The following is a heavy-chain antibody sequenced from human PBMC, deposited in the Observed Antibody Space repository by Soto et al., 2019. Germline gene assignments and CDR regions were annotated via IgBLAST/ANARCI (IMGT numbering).Heavy chain of an antibody. V-gene: IGHV1-3*01. CDR3: AREGRYGDYVDY. CDR2: INVGNGNT. J-gene: IGHJ4*02. D-gene: IGHD4-17*01. Sequence: ASVKVSCKASGYTSTSYAVHWVRQAPGQRPEWMGWINVGNGNTKYSQQFQGRVTITRDTSASTVYMELSSLRSEDTALYYCAREGRYGDYVDYWGQGTLVTVSS. CDR1: GYTSTSYA.